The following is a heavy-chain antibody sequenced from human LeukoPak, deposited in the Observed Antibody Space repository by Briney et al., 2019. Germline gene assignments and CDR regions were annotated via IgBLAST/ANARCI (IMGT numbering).Heavy chain of an antibody. CDR2: INHSGNT. D-gene: IGHD3-22*01. V-gene: IGHV4-34*01. J-gene: IGHJ4*02. CDR1: GGSFSGYY. Sequence: SETLSLTCAVYGGSFSGYYWSWIRQPPGKGLXXXXXINHSGNTNYNPSLKSRVTISVDTSKNQFSLKLSSVTAADTAVYYCARGTYYDTSGYYYHYWGQGTLVTVSS. CDR3: ARGTYYDTSGYYYHY.